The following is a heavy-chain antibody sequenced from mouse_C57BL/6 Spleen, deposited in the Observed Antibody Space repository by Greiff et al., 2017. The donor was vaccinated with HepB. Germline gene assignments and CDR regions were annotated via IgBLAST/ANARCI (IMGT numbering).Heavy chain of an antibody. Sequence: QVHVKQPGAELVKPGASVKVSCKASGYTFTSYWMHWVKQRPGQGLEWIGRIHPSDSDTNYNQKFKGKATLTVDKSSSTAYMQLSSLTSEDSAVYYCAMGRDDIFAYWGQGTLVTVSA. CDR3: AMGRDDIFAY. V-gene: IGHV1-74*01. CDR2: IHPSDSDT. CDR1: GYTFTSYW. J-gene: IGHJ3*01.